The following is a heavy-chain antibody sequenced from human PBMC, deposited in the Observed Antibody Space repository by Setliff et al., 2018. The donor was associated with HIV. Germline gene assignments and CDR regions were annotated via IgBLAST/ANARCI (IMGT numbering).Heavy chain of an antibody. CDR2: IYYSGST. D-gene: IGHD4-17*01. J-gene: IGHJ4*02. Sequence: TLSLTCSVSGGSVGSCSYFCSWIRQSPGKGLEWLGYIYYSGSTTYNPSLKSRVTMSIDTSKNQFSLKLRSVTAADTAVYYCARDPPGYGDSKDYWGQGTLVTVSS. CDR1: GGSVGSCSYF. CDR3: ARDPPGYGDSKDY. V-gene: IGHV4-61*01.